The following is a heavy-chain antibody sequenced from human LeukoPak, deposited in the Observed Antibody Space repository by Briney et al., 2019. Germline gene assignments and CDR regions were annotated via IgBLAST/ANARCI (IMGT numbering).Heavy chain of an antibody. D-gene: IGHD6-19*01. CDR2: IRYDGSNK. CDR1: GFTFSSYG. J-gene: IGHJ6*03. Sequence: GGSLRLSCAASGFTFSSYGMHWVRQAPGKGLEWVAFIRYDGSNKYYADSVKGRFTISRDNSKNTLYLQMDSLRAEDTAVYYCAKDKQWLAPGYYYYYYMDVWGKGTTVTVSS. V-gene: IGHV3-30*02. CDR3: AKDKQWLAPGYYYYYYMDV.